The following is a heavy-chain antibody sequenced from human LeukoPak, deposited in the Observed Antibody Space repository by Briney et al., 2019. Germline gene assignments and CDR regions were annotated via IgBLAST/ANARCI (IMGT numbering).Heavy chain of an antibody. V-gene: IGHV3-30-3*01. CDR3: AREDGTVTAFDY. J-gene: IGHJ4*02. Sequence: GGSLRLSCAASGCTFSSYAMHWVRQAPGKGLEWVAVISYDGSNKYYADSVKGRFTISRDNSKNTLYLQMNSLRAEDTAVYYCAREDGTVTAFDYWGQGTLVTVSS. CDR1: GCTFSSYA. CDR2: ISYDGSNK. D-gene: IGHD2-21*02.